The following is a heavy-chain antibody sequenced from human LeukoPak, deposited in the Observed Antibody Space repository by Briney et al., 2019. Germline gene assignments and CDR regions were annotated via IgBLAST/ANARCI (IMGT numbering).Heavy chain of an antibody. J-gene: IGHJ4*02. CDR3: VRHEANPNFDC. CDR1: GGSITSSSSACY. V-gene: IGHV4-39*01. CDR2: IYYSVNT. Sequence: PSETLSLTCTVSGGSITSSSSACYWGWVRQPPGKGLEWIGSIYYSVNTYYGPALKNRVTISLDTSKIQFSLKVSSVTATDTAVYYCVRHEANPNFDCWGQGTLVTVSS.